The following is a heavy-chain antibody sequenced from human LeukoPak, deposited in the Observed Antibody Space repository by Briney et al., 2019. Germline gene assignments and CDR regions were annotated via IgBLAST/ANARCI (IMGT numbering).Heavy chain of an antibody. CDR2: IRGKRDGA. Sequence: GSLRLSCAASGLPFCSYRMHWVRRARRKAVEWVSAIRGKRDGADHADSVRCQFTIYRQNSQNMVYQQMNSLRAEDTAVYYCAKRTGVTELHFDHWGQGTLVTVSS. CDR3: AKRTGVTELHFDH. J-gene: IGHJ4*02. V-gene: IGHV3-23*01. D-gene: IGHD1-7*01. CDR1: GLPFCSYR.